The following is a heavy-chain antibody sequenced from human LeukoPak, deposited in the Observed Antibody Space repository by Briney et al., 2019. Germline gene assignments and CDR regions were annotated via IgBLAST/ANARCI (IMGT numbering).Heavy chain of an antibody. V-gene: IGHV4-34*01. CDR1: GGSFSGYY. D-gene: IGHD2-15*01. CDR3: ARAAYCSGGSCYYNYYGMDV. CDR2: INHSGST. Sequence: PSETLSLTCAVYGGSFSGYYCSWIRQPPGKGLEWIGEINHSGSTNYNPSLESRVTISVDTSKNQFSLKLSSVTAADTAVYYCARAAYCSGGSCYYNYYGMDVWGKGTTVTVSS. J-gene: IGHJ6*04.